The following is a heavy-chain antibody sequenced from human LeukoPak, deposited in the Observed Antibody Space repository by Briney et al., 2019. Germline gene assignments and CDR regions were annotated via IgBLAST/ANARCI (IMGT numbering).Heavy chain of an antibody. CDR3: ARESITGDRDFDY. J-gene: IGHJ4*02. CDR2: ISSGSGTI. Sequence: GXXLRLSCAASGFSFSSYSMKWVRQAQGRGLEWISYISSGSGTIFYADSVQGLFTISRDNAKNSLYLLMNSLRADDTAVYYCARESITGDRDFDYWGQGTLITVSS. D-gene: IGHD7-27*01. V-gene: IGHV3-48*01. CDR1: GFSFSSYS.